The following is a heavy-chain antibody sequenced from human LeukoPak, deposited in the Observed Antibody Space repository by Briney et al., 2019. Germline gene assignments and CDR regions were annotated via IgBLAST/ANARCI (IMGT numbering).Heavy chain of an antibody. D-gene: IGHD3-22*01. V-gene: IGHV1-69*13. Sequence: SVKVPCKASGGTFSSYAISWVRQAPGQGLEWMGRIIPIFGTANYAQKFQGRVTITADESTSTAYMELSSLRSEDTAVYYCASEAMKIKHRITMIVVALDYWGQGTLVTVSS. CDR1: GGTFSSYA. J-gene: IGHJ4*02. CDR3: ASEAMKIKHRITMIVVALDY. CDR2: IIPIFGTA.